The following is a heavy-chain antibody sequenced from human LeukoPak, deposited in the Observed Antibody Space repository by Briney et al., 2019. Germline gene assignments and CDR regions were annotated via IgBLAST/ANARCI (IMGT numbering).Heavy chain of an antibody. Sequence: SVKVSCKASGGTFSSYAISWVRQAPGQGLEWMGRIIPIFGTANYAQKFQGRVTITTDESTSTAYMGLSSLRSEDTAVYYCARGQELPDPVVAFDIWGQGTMVTVSS. CDR1: GGTFSSYA. CDR3: ARGQELPDPVVAFDI. D-gene: IGHD1-26*01. CDR2: IIPIFGTA. J-gene: IGHJ3*02. V-gene: IGHV1-69*05.